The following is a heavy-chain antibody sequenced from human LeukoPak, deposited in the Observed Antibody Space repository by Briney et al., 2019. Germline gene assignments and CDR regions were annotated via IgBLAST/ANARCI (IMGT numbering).Heavy chain of an antibody. D-gene: IGHD4-23*01. Sequence: KPSETLSLTCTVSGGSISSYYWSWIRQPPGKGLEWIGSIYYSGSTYYNPSLKSRVTISVDTSKNQFSLKLSSVTAADTAVYYCARKRWGLDIWGQGTMVTVSS. CDR1: GGSISSYY. CDR2: IYYSGST. CDR3: ARKRWGLDI. V-gene: IGHV4-39*01. J-gene: IGHJ3*02.